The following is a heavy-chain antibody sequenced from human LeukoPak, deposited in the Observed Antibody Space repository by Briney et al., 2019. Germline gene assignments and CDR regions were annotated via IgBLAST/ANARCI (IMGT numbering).Heavy chain of an antibody. CDR1: GYSFTDYY. CDR3: ARADFIDAGPYLIGP. CDR2: INTKSGRT. Sequence: ASVKVSCKTSGYSFTDYYIHWVRQAPGQGLEWMGWINTKSGRTSSARRFQGRVTMTRDPSITTVYMDMAWLTSDDTAIYFCARADFIDAGPYLIGPWGQGTLVTVSS. J-gene: IGHJ5*02. V-gene: IGHV1-2*02. D-gene: IGHD3-3*01.